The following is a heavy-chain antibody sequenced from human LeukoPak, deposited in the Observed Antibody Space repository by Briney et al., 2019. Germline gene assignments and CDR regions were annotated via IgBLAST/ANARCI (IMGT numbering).Heavy chain of an antibody. CDR3: ARDESTIYDFWSGYCK. D-gene: IGHD3-3*01. V-gene: IGHV1-2*02. J-gene: IGHJ4*02. CDR2: INPNSGGT. Sequence: ASVKVSCKASGYTFTGYYMHWLRQAPGQGLEWMGWINPNSGGTNYAQKFQGRVTMTRDTSISTAYMELSRLRSDDTAVYYCARDESTIYDFWSGYCKWGQGTLVTVSS. CDR1: GYTFTGYY.